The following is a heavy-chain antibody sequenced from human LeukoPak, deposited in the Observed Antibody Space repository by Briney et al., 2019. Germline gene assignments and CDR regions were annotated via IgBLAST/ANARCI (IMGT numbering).Heavy chain of an antibody. CDR2: IYYSGST. Sequence: SETLSLTCTVSGGSISSSSYYWGWIRQPPGKGREWIGSIYYSGSTYYNPSLKSRVTISVDTSKNQFSLKLSSVTAADTAVYYCARTNPGDWFDPWGQGTLVTVSS. CDR3: ARTNPGDWFDP. J-gene: IGHJ5*02. D-gene: IGHD3-10*01. CDR1: GGSISSSSYY. V-gene: IGHV4-39*01.